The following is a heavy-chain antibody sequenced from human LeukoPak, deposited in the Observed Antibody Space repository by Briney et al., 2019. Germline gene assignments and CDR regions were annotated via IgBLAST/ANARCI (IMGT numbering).Heavy chain of an antibody. CDR2: INHSGST. J-gene: IGHJ5*02. Sequence: SETLSLTCTVSGGSISSYYWSWLRQPPGKGLEWIGEINHSGSTNYNPSLTSRVTISVATSKNQFSLTLSSVTAADPAVYYCARAPPAHAAHFAAADRGCHPLDQGPRTPVSA. CDR3: ARAPPAHAAHFAAADRGCHP. D-gene: IGHD6-13*01. V-gene: IGHV4-34*01. CDR1: GGSISSYY.